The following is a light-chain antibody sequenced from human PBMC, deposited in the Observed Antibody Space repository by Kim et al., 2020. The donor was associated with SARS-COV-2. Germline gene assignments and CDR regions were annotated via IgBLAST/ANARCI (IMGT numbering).Light chain of an antibody. CDR2: DND. CDR1: RYNIGKNY. CDR3: ATWDDTFRGGI. V-gene: IGLV1-51*01. J-gene: IGLJ2*01. Sequence: QKVIISCSGNRYNIGKNYVSWYQQMPGAAPKLLIFDNDKRPSGIPDRFSGSKSGTSATLGITGLRPGDEADYYCATWDDTFRGGIFGGGTQLTVL.